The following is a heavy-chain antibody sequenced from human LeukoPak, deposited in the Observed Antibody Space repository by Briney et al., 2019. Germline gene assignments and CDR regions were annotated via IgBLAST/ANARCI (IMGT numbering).Heavy chain of an antibody. J-gene: IGHJ4*02. Sequence: GGSLRLSCVASGFTFNSYAMNWVRQAPGRGLEWVSSISGSRRYIYYGDSGKGRFTISRDNAKNSLFLQMNSLRAEDTAVYFCARGGGCSGGSCYTPDYWGQGTLVIVSS. V-gene: IGHV3-21*01. CDR3: ARGGGCSGGSCYTPDY. CDR2: ISGSRRYI. CDR1: GFTFNSYA. D-gene: IGHD2-15*01.